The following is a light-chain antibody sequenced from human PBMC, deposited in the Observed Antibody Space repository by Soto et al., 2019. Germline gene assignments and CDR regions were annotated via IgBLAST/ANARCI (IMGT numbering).Light chain of an antibody. J-gene: IGKJ5*01. CDR2: GSS. CDR3: QQHNNWPPIT. V-gene: IGKV3-15*01. Sequence: EIVMTQSPATLSVSPGERVTLSCRASQSVSNNLVWYQQKPGPAPRLLMYGSSIRATGIPARFSGSGSGTEFTINISSRQSEDFAVYYCQQHNNWPPITFGQGTRLEIK. CDR1: QSVSNN.